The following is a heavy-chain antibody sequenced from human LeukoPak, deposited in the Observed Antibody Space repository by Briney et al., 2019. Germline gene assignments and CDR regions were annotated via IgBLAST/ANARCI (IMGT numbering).Heavy chain of an antibody. V-gene: IGHV3-7*01. J-gene: IGHJ3*02. CDR1: GFTFSSSW. CDR2: IREDGSQK. CDR3: ARVGTTFGDAFDI. Sequence: GGSLRLSCVASGFTFSSSWMTWVRQAPGKGLEWVASIREDGSQKTAVDSVRGRFTISRDNAKNSVYLQMDSLRAEDTAVYYCARVGTTFGDAFDIWGQGTMVTVSS. D-gene: IGHD3-16*01.